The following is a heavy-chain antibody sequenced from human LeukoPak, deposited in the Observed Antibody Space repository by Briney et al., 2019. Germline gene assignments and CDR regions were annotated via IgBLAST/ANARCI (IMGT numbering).Heavy chain of an antibody. CDR2: MSGSGGIT. CDR1: GFTFSSYA. V-gene: IGHV3-23*01. Sequence: GGSLRLSCAASGFTFSSYAMIWVRQAPGRGPEWVSAMSGSGGITFYADSVKGRFTISRDNSKNTLYLQMNSLRAEDTAVYYCAKDGPVTATAQGYFVYGGQGILVTVFS. D-gene: IGHD6-25*01. CDR3: AKDGPVTATAQGYFVY. J-gene: IGHJ4*02.